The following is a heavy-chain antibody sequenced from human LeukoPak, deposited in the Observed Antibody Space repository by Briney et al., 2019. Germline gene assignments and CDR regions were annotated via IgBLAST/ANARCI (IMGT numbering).Heavy chain of an antibody. Sequence: GGSLRLSCAASGFSVSSSYMSWVRQAPGKGLEWVSVIYSGDKTYYADSVKGRFTISRDNSKNTLYLQMNSLRAEDTAVYYCAREADYFDYWGQGTLVTVSS. CDR1: GFSVSSSY. CDR2: IYSGDKT. V-gene: IGHV3-53*05. CDR3: AREADYFDY. J-gene: IGHJ4*02. D-gene: IGHD6-13*01.